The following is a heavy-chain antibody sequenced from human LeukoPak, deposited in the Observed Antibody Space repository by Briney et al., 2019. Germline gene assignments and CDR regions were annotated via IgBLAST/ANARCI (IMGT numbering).Heavy chain of an antibody. Sequence: PGRSLRLSCAASGFTFSSYAMHWVRQAPGKGLEWVAVISYDGSNKYYADSVKGRFTISRDNSKNTLYLQMNSLRAEDTAVYYCARGTGEQWTWISNFDYWGQGTLVTVSS. D-gene: IGHD6-19*01. CDR1: GFTFSSYA. CDR3: ARGTGEQWTWISNFDY. J-gene: IGHJ4*02. V-gene: IGHV3-30*04. CDR2: ISYDGSNK.